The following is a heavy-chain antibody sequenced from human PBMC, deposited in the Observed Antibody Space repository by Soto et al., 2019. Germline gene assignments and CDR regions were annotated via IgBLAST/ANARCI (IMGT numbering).Heavy chain of an antibody. CDR1: GFSLSTSGVG. CDR3: AHTLYGSGSYYSGVDAFDI. J-gene: IGHJ3*02. CDR2: IYWDDDK. D-gene: IGHD3-10*01. Sequence: QITLKESGPTLVKPTQTLTLTCTFSGFSLSTSGVGVGWIRQPPGKALEWLGLIYWDDDKRYSPSLKSRLTINKDTSKNQVVLTMTNMDPVDTATYYCAHTLYGSGSYYSGVDAFDIWGQGTMVTVSS. V-gene: IGHV2-5*02.